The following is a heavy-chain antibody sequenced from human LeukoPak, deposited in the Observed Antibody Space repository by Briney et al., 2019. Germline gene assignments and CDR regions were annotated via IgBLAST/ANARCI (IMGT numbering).Heavy chain of an antibody. Sequence: GASVKVSCKASGYTFTSDYMHWVRQAPGQGLEWMGGIIPIFGTANYAQKFQGRVTITADESTSTAYMELSSLRSEDTAVYYCARDNVDYYGSGSYFGYWGQGTLVTVSS. V-gene: IGHV1-69*13. J-gene: IGHJ4*02. D-gene: IGHD3-10*01. CDR3: ARDNVDYYGSGSYFGY. CDR1: GYTFTSDY. CDR2: IIPIFGTA.